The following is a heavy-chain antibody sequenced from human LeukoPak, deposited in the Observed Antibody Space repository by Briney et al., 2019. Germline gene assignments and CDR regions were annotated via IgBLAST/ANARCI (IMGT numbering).Heavy chain of an antibody. CDR3: AKGDTFSMVRGVIAY. J-gene: IGHJ4*02. CDR1: GFTFDDYA. Sequence: SLRLSCAASGFTFDDYAVHWVRQAPGKGLEWVSGISWNSGTIGHADSVKSRFTISRDNAKNSLYLQMNSLKTEDTALYYCAKGDTFSMVRGVIAYWGQGTLVTVSS. CDR2: ISWNSGTI. D-gene: IGHD3-10*01. V-gene: IGHV3-9*01.